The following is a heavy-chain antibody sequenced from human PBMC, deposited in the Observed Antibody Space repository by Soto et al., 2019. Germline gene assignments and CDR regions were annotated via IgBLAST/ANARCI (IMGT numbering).Heavy chain of an antibody. CDR3: AKDRRYFDWLDNWFDP. Sequence: GGSLRLSCAASGFTFSSYAMSWVRQAPGKGLEWVSAISGSGGSTYYADSVKGRFTISRDNSKNTLYLQMNSLRAEDTAVYYCAKDRRYFDWLDNWFDPWGQGTLVTVSS. CDR1: GFTFSSYA. V-gene: IGHV3-23*01. D-gene: IGHD3-9*01. CDR2: ISGSGGST. J-gene: IGHJ5*02.